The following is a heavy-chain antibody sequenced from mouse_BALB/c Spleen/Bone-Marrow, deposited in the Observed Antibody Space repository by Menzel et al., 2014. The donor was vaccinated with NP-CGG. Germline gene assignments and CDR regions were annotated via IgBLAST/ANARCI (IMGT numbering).Heavy chain of an antibody. CDR1: GYTFTSYW. CDR2: INPSTGYT. D-gene: IGHD1-1*01. Sequence: LVESGAELAKPGASVKMSCKASGYTFTSYWMHWVKQRPGQGLEWIGYINPSTGYTEYNQKFKDKATLTADKSSSTAYMQLSSLTSEDSAVNYCARQITTVDYAMDYWGQGTSVTVSS. CDR3: ARQITTVDYAMDY. V-gene: IGHV1-7*01. J-gene: IGHJ4*01.